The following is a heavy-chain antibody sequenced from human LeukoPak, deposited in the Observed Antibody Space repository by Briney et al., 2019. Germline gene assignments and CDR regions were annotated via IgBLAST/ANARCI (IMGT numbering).Heavy chain of an antibody. CDR2: TGSGGVTT. CDR3: AKDGQYSTSWSPFDY. J-gene: IGHJ4*02. Sequence: GGSLRLSCAASGFTFSSYAMSWVRQAPGKGLEWVSATGSGGVTTYYADSVKGRFTISRDNSKNTLYLQMNSLRADDTAVYYCAKDGQYSTSWSPFDYWGLGTLVTVSS. D-gene: IGHD2-2*01. V-gene: IGHV3-23*01. CDR1: GFTFSSYA.